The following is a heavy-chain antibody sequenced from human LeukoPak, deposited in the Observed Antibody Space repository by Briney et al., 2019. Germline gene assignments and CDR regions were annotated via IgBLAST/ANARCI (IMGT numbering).Heavy chain of an antibody. D-gene: IGHD6-13*01. V-gene: IGHV3-23*01. J-gene: IGHJ5*02. CDR2: TSGGGGST. Sequence: GGSLRLSCAASGFTFSTYAMTWVRQAPGRGLEWVSATSGGGGSTYYADSVKGRFTMSRDNSKNTVYLQMNSLRAEDTAVYFCAKGKASSWLDWFDPWGQGTPVTVSS. CDR3: AKGKASSWLDWFDP. CDR1: GFTFSTYA.